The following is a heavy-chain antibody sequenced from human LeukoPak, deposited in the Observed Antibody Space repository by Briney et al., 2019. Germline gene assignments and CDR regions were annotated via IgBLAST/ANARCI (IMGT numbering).Heavy chain of an antibody. CDR1: GGSFSGYY. Sequence: SETLSLTCAVYGGSFSGYYWSWTRQPPGKGLEWIGEINHSGGTNYNPSLKSRVTISVDTSKNQFSLKLSSVTAADTAVYYCARVGTATNWFDPWGQGTLVTVSS. D-gene: IGHD2-15*01. J-gene: IGHJ5*02. V-gene: IGHV4-34*01. CDR2: INHSGGT. CDR3: ARVGTATNWFDP.